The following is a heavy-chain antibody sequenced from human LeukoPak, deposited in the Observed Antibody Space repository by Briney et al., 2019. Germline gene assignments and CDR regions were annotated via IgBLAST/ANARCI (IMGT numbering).Heavy chain of an antibody. CDR1: GYSFTSYW. J-gene: IGHJ4*02. CDR2: IDPSDSYT. V-gene: IGHV5-10-1*01. Sequence: GESLKISCKGSGYSFTSYWISWVRQMPGKGLEWMGRIDPSDSYTNYSPSFQGHVTISADKSISTAYLQWSSLKASDTAMYYCARAPRVATIWGDYWGQGTLATVSS. D-gene: IGHD5-12*01. CDR3: ARAPRVATIWGDY.